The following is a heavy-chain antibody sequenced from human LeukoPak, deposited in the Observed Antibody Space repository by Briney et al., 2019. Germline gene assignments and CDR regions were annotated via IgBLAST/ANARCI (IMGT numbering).Heavy chain of an antibody. J-gene: IGHJ4*02. D-gene: IGHD3-16*02. Sequence: SETLSLTCTVSGDSISSYYWSWIRQPPGKGLEWIGYIYYSGSTNYNPSLKSRVTISVDTSKNQFSLKLSSVTAADTAVYYCARGRRYDYVWGSYRYSRPFDYWGQGTLVTVSS. V-gene: IGHV4-59*12. CDR2: IYYSGST. CDR1: GDSISSYY. CDR3: ARGRRYDYVWGSYRYSRPFDY.